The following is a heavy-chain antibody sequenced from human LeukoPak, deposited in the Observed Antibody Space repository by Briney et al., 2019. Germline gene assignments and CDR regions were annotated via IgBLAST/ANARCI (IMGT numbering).Heavy chain of an antibody. CDR2: IHTSGST. CDR3: ARPRSSSGWDGDFDS. J-gene: IGHJ4*02. V-gene: IGHV4-4*07. CDR1: GGSISNNY. D-gene: IGHD6-19*01. Sequence: SETLSLTCTVSGGSISNNYWSWIRQPAGKGLEWIGRIHTSGSTNYTPSLKSRVTMSVDTSKNHFSLKLSSVTAADTAVYYCARPRSSSGWDGDFDSWGQGTLVTVSS.